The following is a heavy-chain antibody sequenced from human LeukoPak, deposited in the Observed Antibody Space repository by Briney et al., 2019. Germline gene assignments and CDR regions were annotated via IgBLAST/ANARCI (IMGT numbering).Heavy chain of an antibody. Sequence: PGGSLRLSCAASGFTFSSYWMHWVRQAPGKGLVWVSRINSDGSSTNYADSVKGRFTISRDNAKNTLYLRMNSLRAEDTAVYYCVRGEYCSSTSCYYNWFDPWGQGTLVTVSS. D-gene: IGHD2-2*01. V-gene: IGHV3-74*01. CDR2: INSDGSST. J-gene: IGHJ5*02. CDR3: VRGEYCSSTSCYYNWFDP. CDR1: GFTFSSYW.